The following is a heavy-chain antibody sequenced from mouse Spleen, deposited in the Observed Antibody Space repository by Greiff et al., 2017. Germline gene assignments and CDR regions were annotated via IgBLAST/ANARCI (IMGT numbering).Heavy chain of an antibody. V-gene: IGHV1-82*01. D-gene: IGHD1-1*01. CDR2: IYPGDGDT. CDR1: GYAFSSSW. CDR3: ARSYYGSSYDWYFDV. J-gene: IGHJ1*01. Sequence: VQLQQSGPELVKPGASVKISCKASGYAFSSSWMNWVKQRPGKGLEWIGRIYPGDGDTNYNGKFKGKATLTADKSSSTAYMQLSSLTSEESAVDFCARSYYGSSYDWYFDVWGAGTTVTVSS.